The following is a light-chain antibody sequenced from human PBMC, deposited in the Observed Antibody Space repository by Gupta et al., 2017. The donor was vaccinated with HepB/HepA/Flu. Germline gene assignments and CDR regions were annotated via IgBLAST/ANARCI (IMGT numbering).Light chain of an antibody. Sequence: QSVLTQPPSASGTPGQRVTISCSGSSSNVGSNYVYWYQQLPGTAPKLLIYRSDQRPSGVPDRISGSKSGTSASLAISGLRSEDEADYYCTAWDDSRSGPLFGGGTKLTVL. CDR2: RSD. J-gene: IGLJ2*01. V-gene: IGLV1-47*01. CDR1: SSNVGSNY. CDR3: TAWDDSRSGPL.